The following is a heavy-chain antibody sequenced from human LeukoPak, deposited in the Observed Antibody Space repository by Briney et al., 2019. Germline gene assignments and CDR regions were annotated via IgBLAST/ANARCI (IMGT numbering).Heavy chain of an antibody. CDR2: MNPNSGNT. Sequence: ASVKVSCKASGYTFTSYDINWVRQATGQGLEWMGWMNPNSGNTGYAQKFQGRVTMTRNTSISTAYMELSSLRSEDTAVYYCARDRGIAARPSRYYYYYMDVWGKGTTVTVSS. D-gene: IGHD6-6*01. V-gene: IGHV1-8*01. J-gene: IGHJ6*03. CDR1: GYTFTSYD. CDR3: ARDRGIAARPSRYYYYYMDV.